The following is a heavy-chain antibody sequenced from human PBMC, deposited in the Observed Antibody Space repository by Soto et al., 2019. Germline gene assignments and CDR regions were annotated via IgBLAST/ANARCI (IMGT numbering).Heavy chain of an antibody. D-gene: IGHD4-17*01. V-gene: IGHV3-30*18. J-gene: IGHJ6*02. CDR1: GFTFSSYG. CDR2: ISYDGSNK. CDR3: AKGTDYGGNSGRYYYYGMDV. Sequence: PGGSLRLSCAASGFTFSSYGMHWVRQAPGKGLEWLAVISYDGSNKYYADSVKGRFTISRDNSKNTLYLQMNSLRAEDTAVYYCAKGTDYGGNSGRYYYYGMDVWGQGTTVTVSS.